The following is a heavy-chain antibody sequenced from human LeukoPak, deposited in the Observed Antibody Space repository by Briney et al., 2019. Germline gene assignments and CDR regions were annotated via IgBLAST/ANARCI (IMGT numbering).Heavy chain of an antibody. J-gene: IGHJ4*02. D-gene: IGHD5-18*01. CDR2: ISSSSSYI. V-gene: IGHV3-21*01. Sequence: GGSLRLSCAASGVTFSSYSMNWVRQAPGKGLEWVSSISSSSSYIFYADSVKGRFTISTNNAKNSLYLQMNSLRAEETAVYYCAREGTAMAFDYWGQGTLVTVSS. CDR3: AREGTAMAFDY. CDR1: GVTFSSYS.